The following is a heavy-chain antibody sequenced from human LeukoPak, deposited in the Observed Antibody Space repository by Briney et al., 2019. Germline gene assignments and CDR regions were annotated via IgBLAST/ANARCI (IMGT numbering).Heavy chain of an antibody. CDR3: ANVPRSTVSY. Sequence: GGALRLSCAASEFSFSTNWMHWVRQTPGNGLEWVAELNEDGTVKYYVDSVKGRFTIPRDKAKSLLFLQMYNLRTEDTGVYFCANVPRSTVSYWGGGTLVTVSS. CDR2: LNEDGTVK. D-gene: IGHD2-2*01. J-gene: IGHJ4*02. V-gene: IGHV3-7*01. CDR1: EFSFSTNW.